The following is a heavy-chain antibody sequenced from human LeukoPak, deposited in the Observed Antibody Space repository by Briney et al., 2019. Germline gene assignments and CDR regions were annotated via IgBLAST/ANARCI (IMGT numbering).Heavy chain of an antibody. Sequence: SETLSLTCTVSGGSISSSSYYWGWIRQPPGKGLEWIGSIYYRGSTYYNPSLKSRVTIYVDTSKNQFSLKVSSVTAADTAVYYCARRGDSYGLFDYWGQGTLVTVSS. CDR3: ARRGDSYGLFDY. CDR1: GGSISSSSYY. D-gene: IGHD5-18*01. J-gene: IGHJ4*02. CDR2: IYYRGST. V-gene: IGHV4-39*01.